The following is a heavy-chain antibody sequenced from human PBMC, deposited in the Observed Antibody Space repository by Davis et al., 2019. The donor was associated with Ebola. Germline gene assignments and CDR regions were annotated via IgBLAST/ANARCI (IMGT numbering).Heavy chain of an antibody. J-gene: IGHJ4*02. CDR1: GGSITNSY. Sequence: MPGGSLRLSCSVSGGSITNSYWSWIRQPPGKGLEWIGFLSNSGTTNYNPSLKSRVTMSVDTSKNQLSLRLTSVTAADTAVYYCARQGTVTSPSFDYWGQGTLVVVSS. V-gene: IGHV4-59*08. CDR3: ARQGTVTSPSFDY. CDR2: LSNSGTT. D-gene: IGHD4-17*01.